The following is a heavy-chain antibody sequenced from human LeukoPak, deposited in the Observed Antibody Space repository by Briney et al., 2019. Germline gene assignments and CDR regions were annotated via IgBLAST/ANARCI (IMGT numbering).Heavy chain of an antibody. CDR3: AREGLRSIAARRGTRDYMDV. Sequence: ASVKVSCKASGYTFTSYAMHWVRQAPGQRLEWMGWINAGNGNTKYSQEFQGRVTITRDTSASTAYMELSSLRSDDTAVYYCAREGLRSIAARRGTRDYMDVWGEGTTVIVSS. CDR1: GYTFTSYA. D-gene: IGHD6-6*01. V-gene: IGHV1-3*01. CDR2: INAGNGNT. J-gene: IGHJ6*03.